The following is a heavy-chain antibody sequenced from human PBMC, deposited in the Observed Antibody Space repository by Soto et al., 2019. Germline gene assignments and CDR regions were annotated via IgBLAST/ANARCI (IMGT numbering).Heavy chain of an antibody. CDR1: GDSFKNYA. J-gene: IGHJ4*02. V-gene: IGHV1-69*06. D-gene: IGHD5-18*01. CDR3: ARLDSTMITFDY. CDR2: IIPLFVTA. Sequence: QVQLVQSGAEVKKPGSSVKISCKTSGDSFKNYAIGWVRQVPGQGLEWTGSIIPLFVTANYARMFEGRVTITADKSTTTVYMELGSLRSEDTAVYYCARLDSTMITFDYWGQGTLVTVSS.